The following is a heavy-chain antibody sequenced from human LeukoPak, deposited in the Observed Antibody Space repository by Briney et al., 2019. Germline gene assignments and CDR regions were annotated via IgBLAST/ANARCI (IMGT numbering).Heavy chain of an antibody. V-gene: IGHV4-39*02. CDR2: ISYSGKT. D-gene: IGHD3-22*01. Sequence: SETLSLTCTVSGDSISSSDYYWGWIRQSPGKGLEWIGRISYSGKTFYNPSLKSRVTMSVDTSKNLFSLRLNSVTAADTAVYYCSRLTHSYYADTAGYYPYYYMDVWGEGATVTISS. CDR1: GDSISSSDYY. J-gene: IGHJ6*03. CDR3: SRLTHSYYADTAGYYPYYYMDV.